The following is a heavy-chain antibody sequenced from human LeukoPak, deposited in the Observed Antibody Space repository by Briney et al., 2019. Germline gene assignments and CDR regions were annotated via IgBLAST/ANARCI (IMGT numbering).Heavy chain of an antibody. D-gene: IGHD2-2*01. CDR1: GGSFSGYY. CDR2: INHSGST. Sequence: PSETLSLTCAVYGGSFSGYYWSWIRQPPGKGLERIGEINHSGSTNYNPSLKGRVTISVDTSKHQFSLKLSSVTAADTAVYYCASDIVVVPAAMGSYYYYGMDVSGQGTTVTVSS. V-gene: IGHV4-34*01. CDR3: ASDIVVVPAAMGSYYYYGMDV. J-gene: IGHJ6*02.